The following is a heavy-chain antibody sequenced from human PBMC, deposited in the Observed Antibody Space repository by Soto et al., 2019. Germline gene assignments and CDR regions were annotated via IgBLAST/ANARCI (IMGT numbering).Heavy chain of an antibody. CDR1: GYSFTSYW. CDR2: IYPGDSDT. V-gene: IGHV5-51*01. Sequence: GESLKISCKGSGYSFTSYWIGWVRQMPGKGLEWMGIIYPGDSDTRYSPSFQGQVTISADKSISTAYLQWSSLKASDTAMYYCARHGRYDFWSGYGFDPWGQGTLVTVSS. CDR3: ARHGRYDFWSGYGFDP. D-gene: IGHD3-3*01. J-gene: IGHJ5*02.